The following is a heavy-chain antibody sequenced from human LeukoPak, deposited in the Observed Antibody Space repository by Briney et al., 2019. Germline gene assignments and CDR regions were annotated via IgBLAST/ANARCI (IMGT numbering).Heavy chain of an antibody. Sequence: GGSLRLSCAASGFTFSSYAMSWVRQAPGKGLEWVSAISGSGGSTYYADSVKGRFTISRDNSKNTLYLQMNSLGAEDTAVYYCASDSSSWYTGKFDYWGQGTLVTVSS. CDR1: GFTFSSYA. CDR2: ISGSGGST. V-gene: IGHV3-23*01. J-gene: IGHJ4*02. D-gene: IGHD6-13*01. CDR3: ASDSSSWYTGKFDY.